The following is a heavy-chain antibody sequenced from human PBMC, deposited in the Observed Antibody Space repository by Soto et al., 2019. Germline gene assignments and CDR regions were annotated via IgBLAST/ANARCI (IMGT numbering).Heavy chain of an antibody. J-gene: IGHJ4*02. CDR2: VWYDGTNK. CDR1: GCTFKSYG. D-gene: IGHD6-13*01. V-gene: IGHV3-33*01. CDR3: ARGGHSSSWYRLEAYFFDY. Sequence: QVQLVESGGGVVQPGRSLRLSCEASGCTFKSYGMHWVRQAPGKWLEWVAVVWYDGTNKKYADSVKGRFNIYRDNSKTTLYLQMDSLRDEDTGIYYCARGGHSSSWYRLEAYFFDYWGQGSLVTVSS.